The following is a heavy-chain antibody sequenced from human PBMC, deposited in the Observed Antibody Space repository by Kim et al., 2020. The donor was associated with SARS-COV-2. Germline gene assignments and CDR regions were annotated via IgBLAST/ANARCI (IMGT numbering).Heavy chain of an antibody. J-gene: IGHJ2*01. CDR2: IYPGDSDT. V-gene: IGHV5-51*01. CDR1: GYSFTSYW. D-gene: IGHD3-22*01. Sequence: GESLKISCKGSGYSFTSYWIGWVRQMPGKGLEWMGIIYPGDSDTRYSPSFQGQVTISADKSISTAYLQWSSLKASDTAMYYCARMPEHYDSSGYYYGYWYFDLWGRGTLVTVSS. CDR3: ARMPEHYDSSGYYYGYWYFDL.